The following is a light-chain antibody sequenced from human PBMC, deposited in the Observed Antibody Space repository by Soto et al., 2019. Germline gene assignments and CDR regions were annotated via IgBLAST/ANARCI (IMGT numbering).Light chain of an antibody. Sequence: SYELTQPPSVSVSPGQTASITCSGDELGDKYACWYQQKPGQSPVLVIYQDNKRPSGIPERLSGSNSGNTATLTIRGTQAMDEADYFCQAWDSNTVVFGGGTKLTVL. V-gene: IGLV3-1*01. J-gene: IGLJ2*01. CDR2: QDN. CDR3: QAWDSNTVV. CDR1: ELGDKY.